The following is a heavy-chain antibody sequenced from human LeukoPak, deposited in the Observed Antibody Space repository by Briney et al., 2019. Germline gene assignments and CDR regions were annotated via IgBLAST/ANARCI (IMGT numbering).Heavy chain of an antibody. J-gene: IGHJ4*02. D-gene: IGHD3-3*01. CDR2: ISAYNGNT. CDR3: ARVGVPRHYYDFWSGYYHNDFDY. CDR1: GYTFTGYG. V-gene: IGHV1-18*01. Sequence: GASVKVSCKASGYTFTGYGISWVRQAPGQGLEWMGWISAYNGNTNYAQKLQGRVTMTTDTSTSTAYMELRSLRSDDTAVYYCARVGVPRHYYDFWSGYYHNDFDYWGQGTLVTVSS.